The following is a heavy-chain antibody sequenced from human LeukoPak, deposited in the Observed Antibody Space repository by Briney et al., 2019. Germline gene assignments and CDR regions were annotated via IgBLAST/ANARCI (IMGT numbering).Heavy chain of an antibody. D-gene: IGHD6-13*01. J-gene: IGHJ4*02. CDR3: ARSSGSRPYSSSFYDY. CDR2: FYSSVST. V-gene: IGHV4-4*07. CDR1: GGSIRSYY. Sequence: PSETLSLTCTVSGGSIRSYYWSWIRQSAGKGLEWIGRFYSSVSTNYNPSLESRVTMSVDTSRNLFYLNLTSVTAADTAVYYCARSSGSRPYSSSFYDYWGQGTLVTVSS.